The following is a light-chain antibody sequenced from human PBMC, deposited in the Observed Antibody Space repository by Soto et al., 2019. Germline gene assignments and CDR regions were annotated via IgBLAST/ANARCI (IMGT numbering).Light chain of an antibody. J-gene: IGKJ4*01. V-gene: IGKV3-11*01. CDR2: DAS. CDR3: QQRSSSLT. CDR1: QSVGSY. Sequence: EIVLTQSPATLSLSPGDRATLSCRASQSVGSYLGWYQQKPGQAPRLLIYDASNRATGIPARFSGSGSGTEFTLTISGLEPEDFAVYFCQQRSSSLTFGGGTKVDIK.